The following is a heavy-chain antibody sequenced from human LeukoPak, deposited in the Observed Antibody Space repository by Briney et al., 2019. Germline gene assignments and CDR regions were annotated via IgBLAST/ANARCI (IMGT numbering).Heavy chain of an antibody. CDR3: ARARYGGRFDY. CDR2: IYTSGST. J-gene: IGHJ4*02. Sequence: SETLSLTCTVSGGSISSGSYYWRWIRQPAGKGLEWIGRIYTSGSTNYNPSLKSRLTISVDTSKNQFSLKLSSVTAADTAVYSCARARYGGRFDYWGQGTLVTVSS. D-gene: IGHD4-17*01. V-gene: IGHV4-61*02. CDR1: GGSISSGSYY.